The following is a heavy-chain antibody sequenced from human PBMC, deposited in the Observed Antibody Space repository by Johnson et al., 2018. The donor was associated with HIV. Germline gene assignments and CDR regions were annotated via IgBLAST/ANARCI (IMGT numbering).Heavy chain of an antibody. V-gene: IGHV3-30-3*01. J-gene: IGHJ3*02. CDR1: GFTVSSNY. CDR2: ISYDGSNK. D-gene: IGHD1-26*01. Sequence: VQLVESGGGLVKPGGSLRLSCTASGFTVSSNYMSWVRQAPGKGLEWVSVISYDGSNKDYADSVKGRFTISRDNSKNTLYLQMNSLRAEDTAVYYCARGVGNDAFYIWCQGSMVTVSS. CDR3: ARGVGNDAFYI.